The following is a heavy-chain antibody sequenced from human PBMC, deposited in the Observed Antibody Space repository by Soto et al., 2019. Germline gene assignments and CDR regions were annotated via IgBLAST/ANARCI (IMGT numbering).Heavy chain of an antibody. Sequence: EVQLVESEGGLVQRGGSLRLSCAASGFTFNYYWMHWVRQAPGQGLVWVSHIHSDGSTTTYADSVKGRFTISRDNGKKTRYVQMNSRGGEETAGYYCVRGGKGGFDLWGQGATVTVSS. CDR1: GFTFNYYW. V-gene: IGHV3-74*01. CDR3: VRGGKGGFDL. CDR2: IHSDGSTT. J-gene: IGHJ3*01. D-gene: IGHD2-15*01.